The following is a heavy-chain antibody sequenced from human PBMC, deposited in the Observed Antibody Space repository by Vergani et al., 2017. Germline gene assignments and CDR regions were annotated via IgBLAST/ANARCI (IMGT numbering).Heavy chain of an antibody. V-gene: IGHV3-23*04. CDR3: AKAGPQVGGGWGVLDY. CDR2: ISGSGGST. D-gene: IGHD3-10*01. CDR1: GFTFSSYA. J-gene: IGHJ4*02. Sequence: EVQLVESGGGLVQPGGSLRLSCAASGFTFSSYAMSWVRQAPGKGLEWVSAISGSGGSTYYADSVKGRFTISRDNAKNTLYLQMNSLRAEDTAVYYYAKAGPQVGGGWGVLDYWGQGTLVTVSS.